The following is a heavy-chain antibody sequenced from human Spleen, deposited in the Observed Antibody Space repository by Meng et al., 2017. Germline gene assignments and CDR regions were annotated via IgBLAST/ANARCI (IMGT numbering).Heavy chain of an antibody. J-gene: IGHJ5*02. V-gene: IGHV4-34*01. D-gene: IGHD3-10*01. Sequence: QVQLQQWGAGLLKPSATLSLTCAVYGGSFSGYYWSWIRQPPGKDLEWIGEINHSGSTHYNPSLTSQVSISVDTSKNQFSLKLTSVTAADTAMYYCARGRGYNSQLYNWFDPWGQGTLVTVSS. CDR3: ARGRGYNSQLYNWFDP. CDR2: INHSGST. CDR1: GGSFSGYY.